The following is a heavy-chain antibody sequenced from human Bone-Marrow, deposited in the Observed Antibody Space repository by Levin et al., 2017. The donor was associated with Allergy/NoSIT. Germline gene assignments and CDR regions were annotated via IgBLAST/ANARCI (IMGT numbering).Heavy chain of an antibody. CDR2: SWYDGSKN. Sequence: GESLKISCVGSGFIFGDFGLHWVHQRPGKGLEWVAISWYDGSKNYYVDSVRGRFTISRDDSKNMVFLQMDSLTVEDTAVYYCAKGPIEVAGRVLDFWGQGTLVTVSS. V-gene: IGHV3-33*03. D-gene: IGHD2-21*01. J-gene: IGHJ4*02. CDR3: AKGPIEVAGRVLDF. CDR1: GFIFGDFG.